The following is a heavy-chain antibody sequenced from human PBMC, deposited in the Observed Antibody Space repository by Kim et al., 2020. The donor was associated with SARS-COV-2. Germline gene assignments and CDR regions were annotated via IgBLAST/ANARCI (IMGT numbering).Heavy chain of an antibody. CDR2: IKQDGSEK. Sequence: GGSLRLSCAASGFTFSSYWMSWVRQAPGKGLEWVANIKQDGSEKYYVDSVKGRFTISRDNAKNSLYLQMNSLRAEDTAVYYCARDRHGDYYGDWFDPWGQGTLVTVSS. V-gene: IGHV3-7*01. J-gene: IGHJ5*02. CDR1: GFTFSSYW. D-gene: IGHD4-17*01. CDR3: ARDRHGDYYGDWFDP.